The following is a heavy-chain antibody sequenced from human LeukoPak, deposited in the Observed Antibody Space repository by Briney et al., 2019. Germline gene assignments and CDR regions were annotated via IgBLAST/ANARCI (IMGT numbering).Heavy chain of an antibody. J-gene: IGHJ3*02. Sequence: PSETLSLTCTVSGGYIRSYYWSWIRQPPGKGLEWIGYIYYSGSTNYNPSLKSRVTISVDTSKKQLSLKLSSVTAADTAVYYCASSRYCSGGSCGGHAFDIWGQGTMVTVSS. CDR3: ASSRYCSGGSCGGHAFDI. V-gene: IGHV4-59*01. CDR2: IYYSGST. D-gene: IGHD2-15*01. CDR1: GGYIRSYY.